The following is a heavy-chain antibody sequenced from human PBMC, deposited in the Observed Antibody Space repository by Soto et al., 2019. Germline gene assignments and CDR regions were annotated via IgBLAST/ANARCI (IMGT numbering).Heavy chain of an antibody. CDR1: GGSFSGYY. J-gene: IGHJ3*02. CDR2: INHSGST. CDR3: ARGPMYYYGGDAFDI. D-gene: IGHD3-10*01. Sequence: SETLSLTCAVYGGSFSGYYWSWIRQPPGKGLEWIGEINHSGSTNYNPSLKSRVTISVDTSKNQFSLKLSSVTAADTAVYYCARGPMYYYGGDAFDIWGQGTMVTVSS. V-gene: IGHV4-34*01.